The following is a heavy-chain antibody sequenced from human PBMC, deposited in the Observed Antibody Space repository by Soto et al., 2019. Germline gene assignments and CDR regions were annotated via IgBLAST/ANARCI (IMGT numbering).Heavy chain of an antibody. V-gene: IGHV4-34*01. D-gene: IGHD2-15*01. Sequence: QVQLQQWGAGLLKPSETLSLTCAVYGGSFSGYYWSWIRQPPGKGLEWIGEINHSGSTNYNPSLKSRVTISVDTSKNQFSLKLSSVTAADTAVYYCARGPFRRGYCSGGSCYGFDYWGQGTLVTVSS. J-gene: IGHJ4*02. CDR1: GGSFSGYY. CDR3: ARGPFRRGYCSGGSCYGFDY. CDR2: INHSGST.